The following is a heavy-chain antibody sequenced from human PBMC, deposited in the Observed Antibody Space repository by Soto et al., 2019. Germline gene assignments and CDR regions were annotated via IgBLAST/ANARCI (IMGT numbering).Heavy chain of an antibody. J-gene: IGHJ6*02. V-gene: IGHV4-59*01. CDR1: GGSISSYY. Sequence: PSETLSLTCTVSGGSISSYYWSWIRQPPGKGLEWIGYIYYSGSTNYNPSLKSRVTISVDTSKNQFSLKLSSVTAADTAVYYCARDGSGLLWFGALLHNSDYHYGMDVWAQGTTVTVS. CDR3: ARDGSGLLWFGALLHNSDYHYGMDV. CDR2: IYYSGST. D-gene: IGHD3-10*01.